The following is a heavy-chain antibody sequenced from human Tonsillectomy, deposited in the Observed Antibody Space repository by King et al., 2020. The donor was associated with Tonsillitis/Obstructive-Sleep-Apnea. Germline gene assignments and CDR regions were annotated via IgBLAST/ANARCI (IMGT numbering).Heavy chain of an antibody. V-gene: IGHV3-23*04. D-gene: IGHD3-9*01. CDR2: ISGSVGTP. Sequence: VQLVESGGGLVQPGGSLRLSCAASGFTFSSYAMSWVRQAPGKGREWVSVISGSVGTPYYADSMKGRFTISRDNSKNTLYLQMNSLRAEDTAVYYCAKPIYDMLTGGFDYWGQGTLVTVSS. CDR1: GFTFSSYA. J-gene: IGHJ4*02. CDR3: AKPIYDMLTGGFDY.